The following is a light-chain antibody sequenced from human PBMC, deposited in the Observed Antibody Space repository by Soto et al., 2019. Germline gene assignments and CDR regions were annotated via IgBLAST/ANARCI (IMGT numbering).Light chain of an antibody. CDR2: EGS. Sequence: QSALTQPASVSGSPGQSITISCTETSSDVGGYNLVSWYQQHPGKAPKLMIYEGSKRPSGVSNRFSGSKSGSTASPTISGLQAEDEAAYYCCSYAGSSTYVFGTGTKVTVL. J-gene: IGLJ1*01. CDR3: CSYAGSSTYV. CDR1: SSDVGGYNL. V-gene: IGLV2-23*01.